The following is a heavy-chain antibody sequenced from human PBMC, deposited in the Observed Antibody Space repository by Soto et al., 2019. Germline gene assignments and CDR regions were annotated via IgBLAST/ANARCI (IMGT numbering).Heavy chain of an antibody. V-gene: IGHV4-34*01. CDR1: GGSFSGYY. Sequence: SETLSLTCAVYGGSFSGYYWSWIRQPPGKGLEWIGEINHSGSTNYNPSLKSRVTISVDTSKNQFSLKLSSVTAADTAVYYCARVPTYYYGSGSYYHVKDLEGVNDYWAQGTLVTVS. CDR3: ARVPTYYYGSGSYYHVKDLEGVNDY. CDR2: INHSGST. D-gene: IGHD3-10*01. J-gene: IGHJ4*02.